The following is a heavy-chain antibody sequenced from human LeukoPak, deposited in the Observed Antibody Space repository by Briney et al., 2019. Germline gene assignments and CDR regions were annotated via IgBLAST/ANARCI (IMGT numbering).Heavy chain of an antibody. Sequence: PSETLSLTCTVSGGSISSGGNYWSWIRQQPGKGLEWIGYIYSSESTYYNPSLKSRGTVSVATSKNQFSLKLSSVTAADTAVYYCARDSGSSFYYHVTAYGMDVWGQGTTVTVSS. D-gene: IGHD3-22*01. CDR2: IYSSEST. CDR1: GGSISSGGNY. J-gene: IGHJ6*02. V-gene: IGHV4-31*03. CDR3: ARDSGSSFYYHVTAYGMDV.